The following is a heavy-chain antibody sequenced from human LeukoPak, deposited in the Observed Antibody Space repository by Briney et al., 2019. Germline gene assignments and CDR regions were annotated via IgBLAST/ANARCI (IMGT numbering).Heavy chain of an antibody. CDR2: INANSATT. CDR3: AKLISGGLAVTAEWCHP. CDR1: GFAFSGYA. V-gene: IGHV3-23*01. D-gene: IGHD2-21*02. Sequence: AGGSLRLSCSASGFAFSGYARSWLRQPPGKGREWVSTINANSATTSYTPYGSGRFTIHRDNPKNTLYLQLNTVRADDTATYYCAKLISGGLAVTAEWCHPWGQGTLVVVSS. J-gene: IGHJ5*01.